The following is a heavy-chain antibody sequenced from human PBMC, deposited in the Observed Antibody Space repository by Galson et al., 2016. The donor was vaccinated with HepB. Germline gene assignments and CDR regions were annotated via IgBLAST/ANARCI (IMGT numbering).Heavy chain of an antibody. CDR2: IGSSGGDT. J-gene: IGHJ4*02. CDR1: GFTFSSNA. V-gene: IGHV3-23*01. CDR3: AKDRHYWSAIDY. D-gene: IGHD3-3*02. Sequence: LRLSCAASGFTFSSNAMAWVRQAPGKGLEWVSGIGSSGGDTHYADLVKGRFTISRDNSNNILYLQMNSLRAEDTAVYYCAKDRHYWSAIDYWGQGSLVTVSS.